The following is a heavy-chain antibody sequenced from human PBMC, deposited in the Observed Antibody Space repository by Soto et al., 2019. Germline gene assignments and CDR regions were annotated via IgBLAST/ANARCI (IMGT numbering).Heavy chain of an antibody. CDR3: ARAPVWFDP. J-gene: IGHJ5*02. CDR2: MNPNSGNT. Sequence: QVQLVQSGAEVKKPGASVKVSCKASGYTFTSYDINWVRQATGQGLEWMGWMNPNSGNTGYAQKFMGRVTTTRTTSMSTGYMELSSLRSEDTAVYYGARAPVWFDPWGQGTLVTVSS. CDR1: GYTFTSYD. V-gene: IGHV1-8*01.